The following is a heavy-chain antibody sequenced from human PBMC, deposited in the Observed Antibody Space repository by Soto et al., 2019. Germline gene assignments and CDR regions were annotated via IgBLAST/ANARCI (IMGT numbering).Heavy chain of an antibody. CDR3: ARWGYSSSWSGYYYYGMDV. J-gene: IGHJ6*02. V-gene: IGHV1-8*01. CDR2: MNPNSGNT. D-gene: IGHD6-13*01. CDR1: GYTFTSYD. Sequence: ASVKVSSKASGYTFTSYDINWVRQATGQGLEWMGWMNPNSGNTGYAQKFQGRVTMTRNTSISTAYMELSSLRSEDTAVYYCARWGYSSSWSGYYYYGMDVWGQGTTVTVS.